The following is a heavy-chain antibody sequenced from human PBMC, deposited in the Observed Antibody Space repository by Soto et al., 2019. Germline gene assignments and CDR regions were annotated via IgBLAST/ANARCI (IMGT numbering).Heavy chain of an antibody. CDR3: AHPLMLRLRLGELSANLDAFDI. CDR2: IYWNDDK. CDR1: GFSLSTSGVG. J-gene: IGHJ3*02. D-gene: IGHD3-16*02. V-gene: IGHV2-5*01. Sequence: QITLKESGPTLVKPTQTLTLTCTFSGFSLSTSGVGVGWIRQPPGKALEWLALIYWNDDKRYSPSLKSRLTITKDTSKNQVVLTMTNMDPVDTATYYCAHPLMLRLRLGELSANLDAFDIWGQGTMVTVSS.